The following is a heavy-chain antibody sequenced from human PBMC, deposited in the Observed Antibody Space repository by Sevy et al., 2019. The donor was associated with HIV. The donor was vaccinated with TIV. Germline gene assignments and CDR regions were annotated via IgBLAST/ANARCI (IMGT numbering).Heavy chain of an antibody. Sequence: GSLKISCAASGFIFSDFYMSWVRQAPGKGLEWISYISSRGTTIYYADSVKGRFTISRDNAKNSLYLQMNSLTAEDTAVYYCARDHVVVEPLANYGMDVWGQGTTVTVSS. V-gene: IGHV3-11*01. CDR1: GFIFSDFY. D-gene: IGHD2-2*01. CDR3: ARDHVVVEPLANYGMDV. J-gene: IGHJ6*02. CDR2: ISSRGTTI.